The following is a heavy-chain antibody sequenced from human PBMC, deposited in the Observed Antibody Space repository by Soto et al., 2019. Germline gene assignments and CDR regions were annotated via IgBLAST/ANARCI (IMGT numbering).Heavy chain of an antibody. D-gene: IGHD3-9*01. Sequence: SETLSLTCTVSGGSISSSSYYWGWIRQPPGKGLEWIGSIYYSGSTYYNPSLKSRVTISVDTSKNQFSLKLSSVTAADTAVYYCARPVQLDNFDWFGWFDPWGQGTLVTVSS. CDR3: ARPVQLDNFDWFGWFDP. J-gene: IGHJ5*02. V-gene: IGHV4-39*01. CDR2: IYYSGST. CDR1: GGSISSSSYY.